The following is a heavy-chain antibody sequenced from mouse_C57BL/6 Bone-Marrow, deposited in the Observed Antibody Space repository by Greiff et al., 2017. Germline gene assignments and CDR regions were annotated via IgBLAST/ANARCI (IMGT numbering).Heavy chain of an antibody. CDR3: ARNSRLSFAY. V-gene: IGHV1-64*01. CDR1: GYTFTSYW. Sequence: VQLQQPGAELVKPGASVKLSCKASGYTFTSYWMHWVKQRPGQGLEWIGMIHPNSGSTNYNEKFKSKATLTVDKSSSTAYMRLSSLTSEDSAVYCCARNSRLSFAYWGRGALVTVSA. CDR2: IHPNSGST. J-gene: IGHJ3*01. D-gene: IGHD2-3*01.